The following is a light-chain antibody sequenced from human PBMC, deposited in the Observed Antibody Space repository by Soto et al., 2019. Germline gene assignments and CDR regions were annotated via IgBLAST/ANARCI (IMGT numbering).Light chain of an antibody. CDR1: QSVTSSF. CDR3: QQYGGLFT. J-gene: IGKJ3*01. CDR2: SAS. V-gene: IGKV3-20*01. Sequence: EIVLTQSPGTLSLSPGERATLSCRASQSVTSSFLAWYQQKPGQAPRLLIYSASHRATGIPDRFSGSESGTDFTLTISRLEPEDFAVYFCQQYGGLFTFGPGTKVDIK.